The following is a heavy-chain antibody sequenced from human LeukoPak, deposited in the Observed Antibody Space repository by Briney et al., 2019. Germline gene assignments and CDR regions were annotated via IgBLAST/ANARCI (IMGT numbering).Heavy chain of an antibody. J-gene: IGHJ4*02. CDR3: AKVRGDHAHLQDDFDY. CDR1: GFTFSSYA. V-gene: IGHV3-23*01. D-gene: IGHD2-21*02. CDR2: ISGSGGST. Sequence: GGSLRLSCAASGFTFSSYAVSWVRQAPGKGLEWVSSISGSGGSTYSADSVKGRFTISRDNSKNTLFLQMDSLRAEDTAMYYCAKVRGDHAHLQDDFDYWGQGTLVTVSS.